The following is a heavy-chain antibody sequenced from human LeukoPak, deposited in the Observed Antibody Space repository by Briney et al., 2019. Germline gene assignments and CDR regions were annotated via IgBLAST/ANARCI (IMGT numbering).Heavy chain of an antibody. D-gene: IGHD6-13*01. CDR2: IYTSGST. V-gene: IGHV4-61*02. J-gene: IGHJ6*03. Sequence: SETLSLTCTVSGGSVSSGSYYWSWIRQPAGKGLEWIGRIYTSGSTNYNPSLRSRVTISVDTSKNQFSLKLSSVTAADTAVYYCARGAGRYYYYMDVWGKGTTVTVSS. CDR1: GGSVSSGSYY. CDR3: ARGAGRYYYYMDV.